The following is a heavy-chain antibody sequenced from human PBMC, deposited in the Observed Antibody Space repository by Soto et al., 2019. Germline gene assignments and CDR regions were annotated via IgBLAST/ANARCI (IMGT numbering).Heavy chain of an antibody. CDR3: AKDSLRDIWFGEFRADY. CDR1: GFTFSSYG. J-gene: IGHJ4*02. CDR2: ISYDGSNK. D-gene: IGHD3-10*01. Sequence: QVQLVESGGGVVQPGRSLRLSCAASGFTFSSYGMHWVRQAPGKGLEWVAVISYDGSNKYYADSVKGRFTISRDNSKNTLYLQMNSLRAEDTAVYYCAKDSLRDIWFGEFRADYWGQGTLVTVSS. V-gene: IGHV3-30*18.